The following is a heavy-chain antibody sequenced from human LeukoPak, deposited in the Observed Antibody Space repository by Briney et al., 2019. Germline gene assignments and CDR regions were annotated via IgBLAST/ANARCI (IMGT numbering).Heavy chain of an antibody. CDR3: AKESLRVVPSATFDY. D-gene: IGHD2-2*01. Sequence: GGSLRLSCAASGFTFDDYGMSWVRQVPGKGLEWVSGINWSGGSTDYADSVKGRFTISRDNSKNTLYLQMHSLRAEDTAVYYCAKESLRVVPSATFDYWGQGTLVTVSS. V-gene: IGHV3-20*04. CDR2: INWSGGST. CDR1: GFTFDDYG. J-gene: IGHJ4*02.